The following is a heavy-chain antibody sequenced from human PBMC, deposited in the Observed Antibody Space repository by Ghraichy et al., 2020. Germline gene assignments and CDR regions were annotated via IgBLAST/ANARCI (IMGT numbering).Heavy chain of an antibody. J-gene: IGHJ4*02. V-gene: IGHV4-39*01. CDR2: IYYSGST. CDR1: GGSISSSSYY. D-gene: IGHD2-15*01. Sequence: SETLSLTCTVSGGSISSSSYYWGWIRQPPGKGLEWIGSIYYSGSTYYNPSLKSRVTISVDTSKNQFSLKLSSVTAADTAVYYCARQGWSLDYWGQGTLVNVSS. CDR3: ARQGWSLDY.